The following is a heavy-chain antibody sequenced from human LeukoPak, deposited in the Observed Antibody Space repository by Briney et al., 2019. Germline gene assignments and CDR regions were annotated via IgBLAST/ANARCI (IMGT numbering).Heavy chain of an antibody. V-gene: IGHV1-18*01. CDR1: GYTFTSYG. CDR2: ISAYIGNT. CDR3: ARVAKKVVPAAYRGDYYYYMDV. Sequence: ASVKVSCKASGYTFTSYGISWVRQAPGQGLEWMGWISAYIGNTNYAQKLQGRVTMTTDTSTSTAYMELSSLRSEDTAVYYCARVAKKVVPAAYRGDYYYYMDVWGKGTTVTVSS. J-gene: IGHJ6*03. D-gene: IGHD2-2*01.